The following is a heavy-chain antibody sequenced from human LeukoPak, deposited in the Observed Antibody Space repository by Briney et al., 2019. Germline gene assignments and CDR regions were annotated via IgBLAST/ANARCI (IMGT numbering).Heavy chain of an antibody. CDR3: ATYCSSTSCSTGAQYFQH. Sequence: SETLSLTCTVSGYSISDGNYWGWIRQPPGKGLEWIGSIFHTGSTYDNPSLKSRVTTSVDTSKNQFSLSLNSVTAADTAVYYCATYCSSTSCSTGAQYFQHWGQGTLVTVSS. D-gene: IGHD2-2*01. CDR1: GYSISDGNY. CDR2: IFHTGST. V-gene: IGHV4-38-2*02. J-gene: IGHJ1*01.